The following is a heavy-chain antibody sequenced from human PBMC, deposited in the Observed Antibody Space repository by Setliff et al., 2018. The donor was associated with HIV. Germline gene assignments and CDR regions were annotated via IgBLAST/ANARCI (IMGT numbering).Heavy chain of an antibody. Sequence: GESLKISCIASGFSFNNYYMSWVRQAPGKGLEWVANINSDGTEKHYADSVRGRFTISRDNSKNTLFLQLNSLRVDDTAVYYCAKSCDVPSKPGPYYYSMDVWGKGTTVTVSS. CDR3: AKSCDVPSKPGPYYYSMDV. D-gene: IGHD2-2*01. V-gene: IGHV3-7*01. J-gene: IGHJ6*03. CDR2: INSDGTEK. CDR1: GFSFNNYY.